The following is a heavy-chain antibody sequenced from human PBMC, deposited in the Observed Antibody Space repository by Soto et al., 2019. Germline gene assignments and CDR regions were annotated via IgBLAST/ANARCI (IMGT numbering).Heavy chain of an antibody. Sequence: GGSLRLSGEPSGFSFRVYGMHWVRQAPGKGLEWVAVIWYDASEQFYAASVEGRFTISRDNCKAILYLQMNSLRAGDTAVYYCAAWAEGATEVHWGQGTLVTVSS. J-gene: IGHJ4*02. CDR1: GFSFRVYG. CDR3: AAWAEGATEVH. V-gene: IGHV3-33*01. D-gene: IGHD2-15*01. CDR2: IWYDASEQ.